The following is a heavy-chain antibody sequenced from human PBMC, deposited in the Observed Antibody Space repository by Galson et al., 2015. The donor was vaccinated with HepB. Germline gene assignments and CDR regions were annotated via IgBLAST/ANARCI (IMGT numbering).Heavy chain of an antibody. Sequence: CAISGDSVSSNSAAWNWIRQSPSRGLEWLGRTYYRSKWYNDYAVSVKSRITINPDTSKNQFSLQLNFVTPEDTAVYYCARERSSYSSSWKGRGYFDYWGQGTLVTVSS. CDR2: TYYRSKWYN. V-gene: IGHV6-1*01. CDR3: ARERSSYSSSWKGRGYFDY. CDR1: GDSVSSNSAA. J-gene: IGHJ4*02. D-gene: IGHD6-13*01.